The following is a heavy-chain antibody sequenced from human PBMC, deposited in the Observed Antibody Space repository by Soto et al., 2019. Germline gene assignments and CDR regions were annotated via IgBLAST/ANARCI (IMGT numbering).Heavy chain of an antibody. Sequence: QVRLRESGPGLVKPSETLSLTCTVSGASVSSDSYSWAWIRQPPGKGLEWIGCFYFTGSTKTNPSLQSRVSISVDESKNQMSLKLNSVTAADTAVYYCAKDPRFYGMDVWGQGTTVTVSS. CDR3: AKDPRFYGMDV. J-gene: IGHJ6*02. V-gene: IGHV4-61*01. CDR1: GASVSSDSYS. CDR2: FYFTGST.